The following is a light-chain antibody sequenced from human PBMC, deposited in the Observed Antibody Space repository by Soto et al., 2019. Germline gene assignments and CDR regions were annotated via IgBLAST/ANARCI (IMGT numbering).Light chain of an antibody. Sequence: EIVLTQTPLSSPVTLGQPASISCRSSQSLVHNDGNTYLSWLHQRPGQPPRPLIYKISTRFPGVQDRFTGSGAGTDFTLQISRVELEDVGIYYCMQSTQFPFAFGPGTRVDIK. CDR1: QSLVHNDGNTY. J-gene: IGKJ3*01. CDR2: KIS. V-gene: IGKV2-24*01. CDR3: MQSTQFPFA.